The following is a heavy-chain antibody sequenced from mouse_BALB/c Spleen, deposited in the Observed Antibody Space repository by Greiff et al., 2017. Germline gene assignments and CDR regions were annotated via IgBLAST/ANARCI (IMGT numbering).Heavy chain of an antibody. CDR2: IWGDGST. V-gene: IGHV2-6-7*01. D-gene: IGHD1-1*01. Sequence: QVQLKESGPGLVAPSQSLSITCTVSGFSLTGYGVNWVRQPPGKGLEWLGMIWGDGSTDYNSALKPRLSISKDNSKSQVFLKMNSLQTDDTARYYCARDHYGSSYPFAYWGQGTLVTVSA. CDR1: GFSLTGYG. J-gene: IGHJ3*01. CDR3: ARDHYGSSYPFAY.